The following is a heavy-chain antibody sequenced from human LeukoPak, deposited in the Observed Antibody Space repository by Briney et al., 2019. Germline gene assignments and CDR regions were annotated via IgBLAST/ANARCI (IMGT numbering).Heavy chain of an antibody. CDR2: IYITGST. J-gene: IGHJ4*02. Sequence: PSQTLSLTCTVFGDSISSGSYFWSWIRQPAGKGLEWIGRIYITGSTSYNPSLKSRVSISLDTSKNQFSLKLSSVTAADTAVYYCARHRSGWLQSSFDYWGQGTLVTVSS. CDR3: ARHRSGWLQSSFDY. V-gene: IGHV4-61*02. D-gene: IGHD5-24*01. CDR1: GDSISSGSYF.